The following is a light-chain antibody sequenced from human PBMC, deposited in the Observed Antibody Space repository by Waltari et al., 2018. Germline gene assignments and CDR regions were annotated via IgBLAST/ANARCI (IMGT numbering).Light chain of an antibody. CDR1: SSDVGSYNL. Sequence: QSALTQPASVSGSPGQSITISCPGTSSDVGSYNLVPWYQQHPGKAPKLMICEGSKRPSGVSNRFSGSKSGNTASLTISGLQAEDEADYYCCSYAGSRTFVVFGGGTKLTVL. J-gene: IGLJ3*02. CDR2: EGS. V-gene: IGLV2-23*03. CDR3: CSYAGSRTFVV.